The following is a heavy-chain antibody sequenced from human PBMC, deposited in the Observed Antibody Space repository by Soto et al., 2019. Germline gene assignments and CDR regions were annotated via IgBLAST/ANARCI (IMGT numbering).Heavy chain of an antibody. CDR2: ISYRGST. CDR1: GASISNSAYY. Sequence: LSLTCTVSGASISNSAYYWGWIRQPPGKGLEWIGTISYRGSTFYKPSLKSQVTISVDTITNQFSLKLDSVTVADTAVYYCVTFDFSSTYYDHWGQGTLVTVSS. CDR3: VTFDFSSTYYDH. V-gene: IGHV4-39*01. D-gene: IGHD6-13*01. J-gene: IGHJ4*02.